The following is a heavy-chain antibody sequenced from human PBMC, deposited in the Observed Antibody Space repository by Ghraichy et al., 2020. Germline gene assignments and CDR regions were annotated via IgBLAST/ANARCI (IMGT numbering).Heavy chain of an antibody. J-gene: IGHJ6*03. CDR1: GGSISSYY. Sequence: SETLSLTCTVSGGSISSYYWSWIRQPAGKGLEWIGRIYTSGSTNYNPSLKSRVTMSVDTSKNQFSLKLSSVTAADTAVYYCARDSSSYYYYYYYYYMDVWGKGTTVTVSS. CDR2: IYTSGST. V-gene: IGHV4-4*07. CDR3: ARDSSSYYYYYYYYYMDV. D-gene: IGHD6-13*01.